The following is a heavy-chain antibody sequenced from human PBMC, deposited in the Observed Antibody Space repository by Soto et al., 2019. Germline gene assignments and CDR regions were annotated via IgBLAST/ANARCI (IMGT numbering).Heavy chain of an antibody. D-gene: IGHD3-10*01. CDR2: ISYDGSNK. V-gene: IGHV3-30*18. CDR1: GFTFSSYG. Sequence: GGSLRLSCAASGFTFSSYGMHLVRQAPGKGLEWVAVISYDGSNKYYADSVKGRFTISRDNSKNTPYLQMNSLRAEDTAVYYCAKGFYGSGSPYYFDYWGQGTLVTVSS. CDR3: AKGFYGSGSPYYFDY. J-gene: IGHJ4*02.